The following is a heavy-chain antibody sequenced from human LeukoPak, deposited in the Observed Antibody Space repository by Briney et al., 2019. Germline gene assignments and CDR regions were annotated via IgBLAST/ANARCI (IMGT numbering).Heavy chain of an antibody. CDR3: VSFYETY. V-gene: IGHV3-74*01. CDR2: INSDGSWT. Sequence: GGSPRLSCAASGNYWMHWVRQVPGKGLVWVSHINSDGSWTSYADSVKGRFTISKDNAKNTVYLQMNSLRAEDTAVYYCVSFYETYWGRGTLVTVSS. D-gene: IGHD2/OR15-2a*01. CDR1: GNYW. J-gene: IGHJ4*02.